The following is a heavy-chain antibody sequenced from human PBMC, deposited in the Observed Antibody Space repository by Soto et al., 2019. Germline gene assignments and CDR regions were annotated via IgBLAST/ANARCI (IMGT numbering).Heavy chain of an antibody. CDR3: ARDGWQIFRGVSISGVMYV. V-gene: IGHV4-30-4*01. D-gene: IGHD3-10*01. Sequence: SETLSLTSTVSGGSISSGAYYWSWIRQPPGKGLEWLGYISYSGSAYYNPSLKSRFTISIDTSKKQFSLNLRSVTAADTAVYYCARDGWQIFRGVSISGVMYVWAQGSTV. J-gene: IGHJ6*02. CDR2: ISYSGSA. CDR1: GGSISSGAYY.